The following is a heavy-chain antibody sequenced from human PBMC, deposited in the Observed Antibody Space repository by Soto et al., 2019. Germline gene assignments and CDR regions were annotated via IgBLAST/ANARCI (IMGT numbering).Heavy chain of an antibody. Sequence: QVQLVQSGAEVKKPGASVKVSCKASGGTFSSYTISWVRQAPGQGLEWMGRIIPILGIANYAQKFQGRVTITADKSTSTAYMELSSRRSEDTAVYYCARDPGYYDSSGYFVYWGQGTLVTVSS. D-gene: IGHD3-22*01. J-gene: IGHJ4*02. CDR1: GGTFSSYT. V-gene: IGHV1-69*08. CDR2: IIPILGIA. CDR3: ARDPGYYDSSGYFVY.